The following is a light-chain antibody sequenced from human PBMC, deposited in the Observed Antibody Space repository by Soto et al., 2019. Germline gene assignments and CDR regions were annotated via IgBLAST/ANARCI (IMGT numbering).Light chain of an antibody. CDR3: QVWDNDSDHYV. V-gene: IGLV3-21*04. Sequence: SYELTQPPSVSVAPGQTATITCAANNIGSKSVQWYQQWPGQAPVLVLFFNRDQPSGIPERFSGSNSGDTATLTISRVEAGDEADYYCQVWDNDSDHYVFGTGTKLTVL. CDR1: NIGSKS. CDR2: FNR. J-gene: IGLJ1*01.